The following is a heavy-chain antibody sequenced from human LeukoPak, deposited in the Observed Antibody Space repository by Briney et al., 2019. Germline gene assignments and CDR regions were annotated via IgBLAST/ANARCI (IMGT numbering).Heavy chain of an antibody. V-gene: IGHV1-18*01. CDR1: GYTFTSYG. J-gene: IGHJ5*02. Sequence: ASVKVSCKASGYTFTSYGISWVRQAPGQGLEWMGWISAYNGNTNYAQKLQGRVTMTTDTSTSTAYMELRSLRSDDTAVYYCATNQYYYDSSGYSPWGQGTLVTVSS. D-gene: IGHD3-22*01. CDR2: ISAYNGNT. CDR3: ATNQYYYDSSGYSP.